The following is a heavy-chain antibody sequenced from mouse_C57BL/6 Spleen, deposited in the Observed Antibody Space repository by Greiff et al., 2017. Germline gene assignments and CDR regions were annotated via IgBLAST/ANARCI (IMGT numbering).Heavy chain of an antibody. Sequence: QVQLQQSGAELVKPGASVKMSCKASGYTFTSYWITWVKQRPGQGLEWIGGIYPGSGSTNYNEKFKSKATLTVDTSSSTAYMQLSSLTSEDSAVYYCARMNSSGYLAWFAYWGQGTLVTVSA. CDR3: ARMNSSGYLAWFAY. CDR2: IYPGSGST. J-gene: IGHJ3*01. V-gene: IGHV1-55*01. CDR1: GYTFTSYW. D-gene: IGHD3-2*02.